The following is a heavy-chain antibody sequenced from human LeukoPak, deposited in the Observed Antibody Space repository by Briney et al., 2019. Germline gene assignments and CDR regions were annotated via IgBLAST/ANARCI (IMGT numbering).Heavy chain of an antibody. CDR3: VTLLSYAAFDY. Sequence: ASVKVSCKASGYTFTGYYMHWVRQAPGQGLEWMGWINPNTGATNYAQKFQGRVTMTTDTSISTAYMELSRLRSDDTAVYYCVTLLSYAAFDYWGQGTLVTVSS. D-gene: IGHD2-8*01. CDR2: INPNTGAT. J-gene: IGHJ4*02. V-gene: IGHV1-2*02. CDR1: GYTFTGYY.